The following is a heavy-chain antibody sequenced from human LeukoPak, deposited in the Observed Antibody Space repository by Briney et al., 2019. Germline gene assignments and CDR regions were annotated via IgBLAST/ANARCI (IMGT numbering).Heavy chain of an antibody. Sequence: ASVKVSCKASGYTFTSYYMHWVRQAPGQGLEWMGIINPSGGSTSYAQKFQGRVTMTRDMSTSTVYMELSSLRSEDTAVYYCARGVTPSSYRDNWFDPWGQGTLVTVSS. V-gene: IGHV1-46*01. D-gene: IGHD4-11*01. CDR3: ARGVTPSSYRDNWFDP. CDR1: GYTFTSYY. CDR2: INPSGGST. J-gene: IGHJ5*02.